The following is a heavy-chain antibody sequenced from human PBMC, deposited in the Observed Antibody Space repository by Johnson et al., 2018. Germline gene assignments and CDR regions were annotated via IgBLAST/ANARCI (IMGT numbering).Heavy chain of an antibody. J-gene: IGHJ6*02. CDR2: MNPNSGNT. Sequence: QVQLVESGAEVKKPGASVKVSCKASGYTFTSYDITWVRQATGQGLAWMGWMNPNSGNTGSAEKFQGRVTMTRNTSRSTAYVELSSLRSEDTAVYYCAREGGGGMAPSYYYYGMDVWGQGTTVTVSS. D-gene: IGHD2-15*01. CDR3: AREGGGGMAPSYYYYGMDV. CDR1: GYTFTSYD. V-gene: IGHV1-8*01.